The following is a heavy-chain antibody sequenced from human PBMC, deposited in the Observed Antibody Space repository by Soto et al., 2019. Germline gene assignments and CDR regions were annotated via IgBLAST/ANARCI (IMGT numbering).Heavy chain of an antibody. J-gene: IGHJ6*03. Sequence: PSETLSLTCTVSGGSISSYYWSWIRQPPGKGLEWIGYIYYSGSTNYNPSLKSRVTISVDTSKNQFSLKLSSVTAADTAVYYCARGAKGYCSGGSCYYYYMDVWGKGTTVTVSS. V-gene: IGHV4-59*01. CDR1: GGSISSYY. D-gene: IGHD2-15*01. CDR2: IYYSGST. CDR3: ARGAKGYCSGGSCYYYYMDV.